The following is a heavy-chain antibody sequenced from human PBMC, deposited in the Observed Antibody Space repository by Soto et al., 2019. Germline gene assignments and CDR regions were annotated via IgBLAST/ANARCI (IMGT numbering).Heavy chain of an antibody. CDR2: INPSGGST. V-gene: IGHV1-46*01. J-gene: IGHJ6*02. CDR3: ARTYYDFWSGYYTSVYGMDV. D-gene: IGHD3-3*01. CDR1: GYTFTSYY. Sequence: GASVKVSCKASGYTFTSYYMHWVRQAPGQGLEWMGIINPSGGSTSYAQKFQGRVTMTRDTSTSTVYMELGSLRSEDTAVYYCARTYYDFWSGYYTSVYGMDVWGQGTTVTVSS.